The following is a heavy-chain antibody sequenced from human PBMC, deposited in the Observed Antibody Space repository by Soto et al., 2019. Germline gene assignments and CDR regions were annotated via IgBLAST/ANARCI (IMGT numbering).Heavy chain of an antibody. D-gene: IGHD1-26*01. CDR3: ARGSYGDY. Sequence: QVHLVQSGAEVKKPGASVKVSCKGSGYGFTTYGIPWVRQAPGQGLEWMAWISAHNGNTNNAQKLQGRVTVTRDTSTSTASMELRSLRSDDTAVYYCARGSYGDYWGQGALVTVSS. V-gene: IGHV1-18*01. CDR1: GYGFTTYG. J-gene: IGHJ4*02. CDR2: ISAHNGNT.